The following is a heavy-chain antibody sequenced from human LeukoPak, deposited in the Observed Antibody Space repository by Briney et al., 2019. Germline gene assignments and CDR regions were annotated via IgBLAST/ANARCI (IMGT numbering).Heavy chain of an antibody. D-gene: IGHD5-18*01. Sequence: SVKVSCKASGGTFSSYAISWMRQAPGQGLEWMGRIIPIFGTANYAQKFQGRVTITTDESTSTAYMELSSLRSEDTAVYYCARDLGGYSYGTDYWGQGTLVTVSS. CDR1: GGTFSSYA. J-gene: IGHJ4*02. CDR3: ARDLGGYSYGTDY. CDR2: IIPIFGTA. V-gene: IGHV1-69*05.